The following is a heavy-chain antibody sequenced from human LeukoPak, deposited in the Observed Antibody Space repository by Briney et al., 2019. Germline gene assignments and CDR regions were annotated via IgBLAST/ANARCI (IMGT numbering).Heavy chain of an antibody. V-gene: IGHV3-33*06. J-gene: IGHJ4*02. D-gene: IGHD6-13*01. CDR3: AKDRSSSYGLDY. CDR2: IWYDGSNK. Sequence: GGSLRLSCAASGFTFSSYGMHWVRQAPGKGLEWVAVIWYDGSNKYYADSVKGRFTISRDNSKNTLYLQMNSLRAEDTAVYYCAKDRSSSYGLDYWGQGTLVTVSS. CDR1: GFTFSSYG.